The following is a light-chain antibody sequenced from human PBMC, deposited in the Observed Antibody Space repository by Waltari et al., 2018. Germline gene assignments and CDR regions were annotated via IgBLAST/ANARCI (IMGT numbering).Light chain of an antibody. CDR1: QGIGSW. CDR2: GAS. J-gene: IGKJ5*01. Sequence: DIQMTQSPSSLSASVGDRVTITCRASQGIGSWLAWYQQKPGEAPKLLIYGASTLQSGVPSRFSDSGSGTDFTLTISSLQPEDFATYYCQQANSFPRNFGQGTRLEIK. V-gene: IGKV1-12*01. CDR3: QQANSFPRN.